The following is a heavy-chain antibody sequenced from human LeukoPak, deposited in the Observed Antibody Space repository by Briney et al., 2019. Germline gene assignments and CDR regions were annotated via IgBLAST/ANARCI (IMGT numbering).Heavy chain of an antibody. CDR2: ISYDGSNK. CDR3: ASLRTDAKKFDS. J-gene: IGHJ4*02. Sequence: PGRSLRLSCAASGFTFSSYAMHWVRQAPGKGLEWVAVISYDGSNKYYADSVKGRFTISRGNSKNTLYLQMNSLRAAATAVYYCASLRTDAKKFDSWGQGTLVTVSS. CDR1: GFTFSSYA. V-gene: IGHV3-30*04.